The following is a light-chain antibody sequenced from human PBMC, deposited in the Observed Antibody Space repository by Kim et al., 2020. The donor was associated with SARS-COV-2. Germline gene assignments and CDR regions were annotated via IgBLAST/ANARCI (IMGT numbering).Light chain of an antibody. J-gene: IGKJ1*01. CDR1: QGIRND. CDR2: GAS. CDR3: LQDFNDSWT. Sequence: AIQMTQSPSSLSASVGDRVTITCRASQGIRNDLGWYQQKPGKAPILLIYGASTLQSGVPSRFSGSGSGTDFALTISSLQPEDFATYYCLQDFNDSWTFGQGTKVDIK. V-gene: IGKV1-6*01.